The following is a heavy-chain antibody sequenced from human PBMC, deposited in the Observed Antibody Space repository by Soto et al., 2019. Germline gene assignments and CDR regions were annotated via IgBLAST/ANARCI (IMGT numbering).Heavy chain of an antibody. D-gene: IGHD3-3*01. CDR1: GGSISSSSYY. CDR3: ARAYYDFWSGYYSGPSHGWFDP. V-gene: IGHV4-61*05. J-gene: IGHJ5*02. Sequence: SETLSLTCTVSGGSISSSSYYWGWIRQPPGKGLEWIGYIYYSGSTNYNPSLKSRVTISVDTSKNQFSLKLSSVTAADTAVYYCARAYYDFWSGYYSGPSHGWFDPWGQGTLVTVSS. CDR2: IYYSGST.